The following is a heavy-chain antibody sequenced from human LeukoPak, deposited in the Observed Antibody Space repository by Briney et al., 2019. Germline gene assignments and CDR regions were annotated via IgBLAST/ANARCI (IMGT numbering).Heavy chain of an antibody. CDR1: GGSISSGDYY. D-gene: IGHD3-9*01. V-gene: IGHV4-30-4*01. Sequence: PSETLSLTCTVSGGSISSGDYYWSWIRQPPGTGLEWIGYIYYSGSTYYNPSPESRVTISVDTSKNQFSLKLSSVTAADTAVYYCARGRLTGYYIWGQGTLVTVSS. J-gene: IGHJ4*02. CDR3: ARGRLTGYYI. CDR2: IYYSGST.